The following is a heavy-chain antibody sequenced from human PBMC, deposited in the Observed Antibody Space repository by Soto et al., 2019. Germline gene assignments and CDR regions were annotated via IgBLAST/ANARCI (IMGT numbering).Heavy chain of an antibody. CDR3: AKPLDDSRSWYNYYYGMDV. CDR2: ISGSGGST. V-gene: IGHV3-23*01. Sequence: GGSLRLSCAASGFTFSSYAMSWVRQAPGKGLEWVSAISGSGGSTYYADSVKGRFTISRDNSKNTLYLQMNSLRAEDTAVYYCAKPLDDSRSWYNYYYGMDVWGQGTKVTVSS. D-gene: IGHD6-13*01. J-gene: IGHJ6*02. CDR1: GFTFSSYA.